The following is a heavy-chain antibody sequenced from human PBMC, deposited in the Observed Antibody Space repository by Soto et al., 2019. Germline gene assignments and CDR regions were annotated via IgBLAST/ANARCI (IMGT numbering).Heavy chain of an antibody. CDR2: INPSGGST. CDR1: GYTFTSYY. J-gene: IGHJ3*02. CDR3: ARDPYYYDSSGYSPPDI. D-gene: IGHD3-22*01. Sequence: ASVKVSFKASGYTFTSYYMHWLRQAPGQGLEWMGIINPSGGSTSYAQKFQGRVTMTRDTSTSTVYMELSSLRSEDTAVYYCARDPYYYDSSGYSPPDICGQGTMVTVSS. V-gene: IGHV1-46*01.